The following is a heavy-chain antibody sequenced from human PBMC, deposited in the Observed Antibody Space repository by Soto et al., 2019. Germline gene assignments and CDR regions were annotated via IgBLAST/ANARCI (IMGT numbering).Heavy chain of an antibody. CDR1: GLSFSSYA. Sequence: GSLRLSCAASGLSFSSYAMSWVRQAPGKGLEWVSSISGSGDATYYTDSVKGRFTISRDNSKNTLSLQMNSLRAEDTAFYYCAKNKDRGGDNHPPFDFSAQGALDTVSS. CDR2: ISGSGDAT. D-gene: IGHD2-21*02. J-gene: IGHJ4*02. CDR3: AKNKDRGGDNHPPFDF. V-gene: IGHV3-23*01.